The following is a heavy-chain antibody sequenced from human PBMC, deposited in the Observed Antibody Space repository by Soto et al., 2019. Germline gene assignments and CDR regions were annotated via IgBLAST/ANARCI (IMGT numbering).Heavy chain of an antibody. CDR1: GFMFSSHG. V-gene: IGHV3-33*01. CDR2: IWYDGSNK. Sequence: QVQLVESGGGVVQPGRSLRLSCAASGFMFSSHGMHWIRQAPGKGLEWVAVIWYDGSNKYYADSVKGRFIISRDKSKNTLYLQMNSLRVEDTAVYYCGPDTLDYWGQGTLVTVSS. J-gene: IGHJ4*02. CDR3: GPDTLDY.